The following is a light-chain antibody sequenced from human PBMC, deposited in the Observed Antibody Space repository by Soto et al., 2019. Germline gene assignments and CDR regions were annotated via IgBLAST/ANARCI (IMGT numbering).Light chain of an antibody. Sequence: QSALTQPPSVSGSPGQSVTISCTGTSSDVGAYNFVSWYQQHPGKAPKLMIFDVSARPSGVPDRFSGSKAGNTASLTISGRQADDEADYYCCSYSGTYSPVLGGGTKVTVL. CDR2: DVS. CDR3: CSYSGTYSPV. V-gene: IGLV2-11*01. J-gene: IGLJ2*01. CDR1: SSDVGAYNF.